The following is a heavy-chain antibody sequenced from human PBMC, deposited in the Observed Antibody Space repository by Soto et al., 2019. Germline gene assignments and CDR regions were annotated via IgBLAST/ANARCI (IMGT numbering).Heavy chain of an antibody. CDR3: ATSYGSGYRAFDY. D-gene: IGHD3-10*01. V-gene: IGHV1-69*02. Sequence: QVQLVQSGAELKKPGSSVKVSCKASGDTFSFYTINWVRQAPGLGLEWMGRVNPILSMSNYAQKFQGRVTMTADKPTSTAYMELRSLRAEDTAVYYCATSYGSGYRAFDYGGQGALVTLSS. CDR2: VNPILSMS. J-gene: IGHJ4*02. CDR1: GDTFSFYT.